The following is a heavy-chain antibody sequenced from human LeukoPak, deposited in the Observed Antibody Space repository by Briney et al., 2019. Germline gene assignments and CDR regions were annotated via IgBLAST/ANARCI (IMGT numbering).Heavy chain of an antibody. CDR3: ASLGIVATITDY. Sequence: SETLSLICSVSGYSISSGYYWTWIRQPPGKGLEWIGNMYHSGSTYNNPSLKSRVTISVDTSKNQFSLKLSSVTAADTAVYYCASLGIVATITDYWGQGTLVTVSS. CDR1: GYSISSGYY. J-gene: IGHJ4*02. V-gene: IGHV4-38-2*02. D-gene: IGHD5-12*01. CDR2: MYHSGST.